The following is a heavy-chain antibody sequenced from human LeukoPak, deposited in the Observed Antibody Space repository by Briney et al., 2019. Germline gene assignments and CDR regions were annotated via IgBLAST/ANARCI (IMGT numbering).Heavy chain of an antibody. V-gene: IGHV1-2*02. J-gene: IGHJ6*02. CDR1: GYTFTGYY. Sequence: GASVKVSCKTSGYTFTGYYMHWVRQAPGQGLEWMGWINPNSVGTNFAQKFQGRVTMTRDTSISTDYMELSRLRSDDTAVYYCARDDGGYCSSTSCYVPSPHVRWADKYYYYYYGVDVWGQGTTVSVSS. CDR3: ARDDGGYCSSTSCYVPSPHVRWADKYYYYYYGVDV. CDR2: INPNSVGT. D-gene: IGHD2-2*01.